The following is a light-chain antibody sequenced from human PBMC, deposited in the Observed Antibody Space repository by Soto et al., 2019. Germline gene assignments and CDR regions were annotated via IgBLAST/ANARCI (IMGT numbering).Light chain of an antibody. CDR3: QQYNNWPLT. V-gene: IGKV3-15*01. J-gene: IGKJ1*01. Sequence: EILMTQSPATLSVSPGERATLSCRASQSVGSHLAWYQQKPGQAPRLLIYGASTRATGIPARFSGSGSGTDFTLTISSLQSEDSAVYYCQQYNNWPLTFGQGTKVEIK. CDR1: QSVGSH. CDR2: GAS.